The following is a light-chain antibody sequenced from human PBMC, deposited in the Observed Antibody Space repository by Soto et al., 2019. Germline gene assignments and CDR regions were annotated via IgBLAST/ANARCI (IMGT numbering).Light chain of an antibody. Sequence: QSVLTQPPSASGTPGQRVTISCSGSNSNIGSNPVYWYQQLPGTAPKLVIHTNDQRPSGVPDRFSGSKSGTSVTLAISGLRCEDEADYYCAALDASLRGVLFGGGTQLNVL. CDR1: NSNIGSNP. CDR2: TND. V-gene: IGLV1-47*01. J-gene: IGLJ2*01. CDR3: AALDASLRGVL.